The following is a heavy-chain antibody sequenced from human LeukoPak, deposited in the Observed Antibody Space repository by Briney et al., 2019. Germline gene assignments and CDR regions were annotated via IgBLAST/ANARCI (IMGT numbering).Heavy chain of an antibody. CDR2: IWYDGSNK. Sequence: QPGRSLRLSCAASGFTFSSYGMHWVRQAPVKGLEWVAVIWYDGSNKYYADAVKGRFTISRDNSKNTLYLQMNSLRAEDTAVYYCARDYYAFWTGMDVWGQGTTVTVSS. V-gene: IGHV3-33*01. D-gene: IGHD3-3*01. CDR1: GFTFSSYG. CDR3: ARDYYAFWTGMDV. J-gene: IGHJ6*02.